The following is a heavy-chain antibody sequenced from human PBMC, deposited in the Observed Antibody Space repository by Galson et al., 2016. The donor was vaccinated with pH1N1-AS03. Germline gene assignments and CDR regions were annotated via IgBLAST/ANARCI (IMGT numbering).Heavy chain of an antibody. CDR1: GGSISTGSYY. CDR3: ARQPDRGFGRLFVDF. D-gene: IGHD1-26*01. CDR2: FYHGGST. V-gene: IGHV4-39*01. Sequence: ETLSLTCAVSGGSISTGSYYWGWIRQPPGKGLEWVGSFYHGGSTYYNPSLKSRVSISVDTSKNQLSLKLSSVTDADPAVYYCARQPDRGFGRLFVDFWGQGTLVTVSS. J-gene: IGHJ4*02.